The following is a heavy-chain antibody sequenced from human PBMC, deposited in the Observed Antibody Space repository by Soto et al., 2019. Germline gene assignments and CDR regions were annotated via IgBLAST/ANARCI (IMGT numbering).Heavy chain of an antibody. CDR3: ARRREGGYSYGPFDC. CDR1: GGSFSGYY. J-gene: IGHJ4*02. Sequence: SETLSLTCAVYGGSFSGYYWSWIRQPPGKGLEWIGEINHSGSTNYNPSLKSRVTISVDTSKNQFSLKLSSVTAADTAVYYCARRREGGYSYGPFDCWGQGTLVTVSS. D-gene: IGHD5-18*01. V-gene: IGHV4-34*01. CDR2: INHSGST.